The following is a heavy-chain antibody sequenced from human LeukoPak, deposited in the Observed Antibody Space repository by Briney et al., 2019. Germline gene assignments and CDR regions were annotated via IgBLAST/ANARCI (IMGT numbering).Heavy chain of an antibody. V-gene: IGHV1-69*06. J-gene: IGHJ6*03. CDR2: IIPIFGTT. D-gene: IGHD6-13*01. Sequence: SVKVSCKASGGTFSSHAISWVRQAPGQGLEWMGGIIPIFGTTNYAQKFQDRVTITADKSTSTAYMELSSLRSEDTAVYYCARVVGLTGYSSSWYSGYYYYMDVWGKGTTVTVSS. CDR1: GGTFSSHA. CDR3: ARVVGLTGYSSSWYSGYYYYMDV.